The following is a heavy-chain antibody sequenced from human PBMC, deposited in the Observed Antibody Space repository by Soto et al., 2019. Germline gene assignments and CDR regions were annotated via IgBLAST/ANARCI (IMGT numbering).Heavy chain of an antibody. CDR3: ARGWGRIFDY. Sequence: SETLSLTCAVYGGSFSGYYWSWSRQPPGKGLEWIGEINHSGSTNYNPSLKSRVTISLDTSKNQFSLRLSSVTAADTAVYYCARGWGRIFDYWGQGTLVTVTS. CDR1: GGSFSGYY. V-gene: IGHV4-34*01. CDR2: INHSGST. D-gene: IGHD7-27*01. J-gene: IGHJ4*02.